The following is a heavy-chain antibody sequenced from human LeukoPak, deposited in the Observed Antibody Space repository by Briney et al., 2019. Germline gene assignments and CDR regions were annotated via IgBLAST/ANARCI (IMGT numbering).Heavy chain of an antibody. J-gene: IGHJ4*02. Sequence: ASVKVSCKASGYTFTSYGISWVRQAPGQGLEWMGWISAYNGNTNYAQTLQGRVTMTTDTSTSTAYMELRSLRSDDTAVYYCAKALGGGSGWYLLGYWGQGTLVTVSS. D-gene: IGHD6-19*01. CDR2: ISAYNGNT. V-gene: IGHV1-18*01. CDR3: AKALGGGSGWYLLGY. CDR1: GYTFTSYG.